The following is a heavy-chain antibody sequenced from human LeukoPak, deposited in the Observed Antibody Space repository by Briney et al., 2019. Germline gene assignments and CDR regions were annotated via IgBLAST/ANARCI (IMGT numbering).Heavy chain of an antibody. CDR1: GFTLSSNY. D-gene: IGHD5-12*01. V-gene: IGHV3-53*01. J-gene: IGHJ5*02. CDR3: ARDSWYSGYDRGDWFDP. CDR2: IYSGGST. Sequence: PGGSLRLSCAASGFTLSSNYMSWVRQAPGKGLEWVSVIYSGGSTYYADSVKGRFTISRDNSKNTLYLQMNSLRAEETAVYYCARDSWYSGYDRGDWFDPWGQGTLVSVSS.